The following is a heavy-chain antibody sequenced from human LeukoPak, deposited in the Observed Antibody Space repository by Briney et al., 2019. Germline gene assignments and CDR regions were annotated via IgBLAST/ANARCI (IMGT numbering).Heavy chain of an antibody. CDR1: GGSISSGSYD. D-gene: IGHD3-10*01. CDR3: TKGRGI. V-gene: IGHV4-61*09. Sequence: PSETLSLTCTVSGGSISSGSYDWYWIRQPAGNGLEWIGHIYTSGTSNYNPSLRSRATISVDTSKNQFSLKMTSVTAADTAVYYCTKGRGIWRQGTLVSVSS. J-gene: IGHJ4*02. CDR2: IYTSGTS.